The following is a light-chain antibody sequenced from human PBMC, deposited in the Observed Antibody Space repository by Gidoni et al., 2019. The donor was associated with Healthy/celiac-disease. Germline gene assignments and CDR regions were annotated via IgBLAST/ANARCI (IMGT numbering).Light chain of an antibody. CDR3: QQYNSWRAT. Sequence: EIVMTHPPATLSVSPGERATLPCRASQSVSSNLAWYQQKPGQAPRLLIYGASTRATGIPARFSGSGSGTEFTLTISSLQSEDFAVYYCQQYNSWRATFGQGTKLEIK. J-gene: IGKJ2*01. V-gene: IGKV3-15*01. CDR1: QSVSSN. CDR2: GAS.